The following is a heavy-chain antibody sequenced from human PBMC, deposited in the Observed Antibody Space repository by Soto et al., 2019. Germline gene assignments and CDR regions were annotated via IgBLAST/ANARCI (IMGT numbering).Heavy chain of an antibody. D-gene: IGHD5-12*01. V-gene: IGHV3-7*01. CDR1: GFTFSSYW. CDR2: IKQDGSKK. J-gene: IGHJ4*02. Sequence: GGSLRLSCAASGFTFSSYWMSWVRQAPGKGLEWVANIKQDGSKKYYVDSGKGRFTISRDNSKNSLYLQMNSLRAEDTAVYYCARFSDPTIGPIKAYDYWGQGTLVTVSS. CDR3: ARFSDPTIGPIKAYDY.